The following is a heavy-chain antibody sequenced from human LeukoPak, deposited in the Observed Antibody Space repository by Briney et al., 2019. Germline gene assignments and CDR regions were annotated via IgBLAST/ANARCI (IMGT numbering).Heavy chain of an antibody. V-gene: IGHV1-3*01. CDR3: ARDVVPVTTAPFDY. CDR2: INAGNGNT. CDR1: GYTFTSYA. J-gene: IGHJ4*02. Sequence: ASVKVSCKASGYTFTSYAMHWVRQAPGQRLEWMGWINAGNGNTKYSQKFQGRVTITRDTSASTAYMELSSLRSEDTAVYYCARDVVPVTTAPFDYWGQGTLVTVSS. D-gene: IGHD4-17*01.